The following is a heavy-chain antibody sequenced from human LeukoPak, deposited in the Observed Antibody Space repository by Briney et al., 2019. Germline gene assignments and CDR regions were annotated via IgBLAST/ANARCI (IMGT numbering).Heavy chain of an antibody. CDR1: GYTLTELS. J-gene: IGHJ5*02. Sequence: GASVTVSCKVSGYTLTELSMHWVRQAPGKGLEWMGGFDPEDGETIYAQKFQGRVTMTEDTSTDTAYMELSSLRSEDTAVYYCATWRDTAMVYNWFDPWGQGTLVTVSS. CDR3: ATWRDTAMVYNWFDP. CDR2: FDPEDGET. D-gene: IGHD5-18*01. V-gene: IGHV1-24*01.